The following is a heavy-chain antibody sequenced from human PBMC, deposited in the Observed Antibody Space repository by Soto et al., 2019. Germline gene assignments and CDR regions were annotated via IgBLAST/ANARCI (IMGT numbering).Heavy chain of an antibody. CDR2: ISAYNGNT. CDR3: ARVQFHYDTSGYEAFDI. CDR1: GYTFTSYG. Sequence: ASVKVSCKASGYTFTSYGISWVRQAPGQGLEWMGWISAYNGNTNYAQKLQGRVTMTTDTSTSTAYMELRSLRSDDTAVYYCARVQFHYDTSGYEAFDIWGQGTMVTVSS. J-gene: IGHJ3*02. V-gene: IGHV1-18*04. D-gene: IGHD3-22*01.